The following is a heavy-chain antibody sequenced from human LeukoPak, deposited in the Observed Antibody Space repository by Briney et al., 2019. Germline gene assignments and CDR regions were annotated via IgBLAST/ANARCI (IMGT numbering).Heavy chain of an antibody. V-gene: IGHV4-38-2*02. CDR2: IYHSGRT. CDR1: GYSISSGYY. Sequence: SETLSLTCNVSGYSISSGYYWGWIRQPPAKGLEWIGSIYHSGRTHYNPSLKSRVTISGDTSKNQFSLKLSSVTAADTAVYFCARGPYSYDSSGAFDIWGQGTMVTVSS. CDR3: ARGPYSYDSSGAFDI. D-gene: IGHD3-22*01. J-gene: IGHJ3*02.